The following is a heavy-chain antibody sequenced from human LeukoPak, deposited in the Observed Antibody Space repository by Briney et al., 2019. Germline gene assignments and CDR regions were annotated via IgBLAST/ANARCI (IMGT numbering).Heavy chain of an antibody. J-gene: IGHJ4*02. CDR1: GFTFSTYA. V-gene: IGHV3-30*04. CDR3: ATLFQGIDY. CDR2: VSYGGIGE. Sequence: GGSLRLSCAVSGFTFSTYAMHWVRQAPGKGLEWVAAVSYGGIGEYYADSVKGRFTISRDNSKNTLYLQMNSLRPEDTAVFYCATLFQGIDYWGQGTLVTVSS.